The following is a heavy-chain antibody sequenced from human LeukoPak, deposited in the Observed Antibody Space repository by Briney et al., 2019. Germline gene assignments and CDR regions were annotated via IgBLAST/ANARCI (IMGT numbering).Heavy chain of an antibody. CDR2: IHYSGNT. CDR1: VGSISSNFYY. Sequence: SETLSLTCTVSVGSISSNFYYWGWIRQPPGKGLEGIGSIHYSGNTYYNSSLKSRVTISVDTSKNQFSLKLSSMTAADTAVYYCARLFSGSWYIVDYWGQGTLVTVSS. CDR3: ARLFSGSWYIVDY. D-gene: IGHD6-13*01. J-gene: IGHJ4*02. V-gene: IGHV4-39*01.